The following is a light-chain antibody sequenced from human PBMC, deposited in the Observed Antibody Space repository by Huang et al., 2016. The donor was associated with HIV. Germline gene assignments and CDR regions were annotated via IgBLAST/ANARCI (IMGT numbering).Light chain of an antibody. J-gene: IGKJ5*01. CDR1: QSVSWY. V-gene: IGKV3-11*01. CDR3: QQRANWPIT. CDR2: AAL. Sequence: EIVLTQSPATLSLSPGERATLSCRASQSVSWYLAWYQQKPGQAPRLLIYAALNRATGIPARFSGSGSGTDFNLTISSLQPEDSAVYYCQQRANWPITFGQGTRLEIQ.